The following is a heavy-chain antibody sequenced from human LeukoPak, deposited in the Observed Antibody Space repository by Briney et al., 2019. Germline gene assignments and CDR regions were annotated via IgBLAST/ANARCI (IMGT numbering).Heavy chain of an antibody. CDR3: ARNYCSGGSCYDY. D-gene: IGHD2-15*01. J-gene: IGHJ4*02. CDR2: ISSSGSTI. CDR1: GFTFSDYG. V-gene: IGHV3-48*04. Sequence: PGGSLRLSCAASGFTFSDYGMHWVRQAPGKGLEWVSYISSSGSTIYYADSVKGRFTISRDNAKNSLYLQMNSLRAEDTAVYYCARNYCSGGSCYDYWGQGTLVTVSS.